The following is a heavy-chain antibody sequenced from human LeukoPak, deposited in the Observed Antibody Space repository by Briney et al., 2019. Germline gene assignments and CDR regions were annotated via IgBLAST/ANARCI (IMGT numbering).Heavy chain of an antibody. J-gene: IGHJ4*02. CDR2: IYYSGST. CDR3: AREDFAYGSGSYYNVFLFDY. V-gene: IGHV4-59*01. Sequence: SETLSLTCTVSGGSISSYYWSWIRQPPGKGLEWIGYIYYSGSTNYNPSLKSRVTISVDTSKNQFSLKLSSVTAADTAVYYCAREDFAYGSGSYYNVFLFDYWGQGTLVTVSS. CDR1: GGSISSYY. D-gene: IGHD3-10*01.